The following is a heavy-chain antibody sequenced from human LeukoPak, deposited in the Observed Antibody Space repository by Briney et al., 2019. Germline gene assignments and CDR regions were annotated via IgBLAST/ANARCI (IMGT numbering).Heavy chain of an antibody. Sequence: SETLSLTCTVSGGSISSSSYYWGWIRQPPGKGLEWIGSXXYSGSTYYNPSLKSRVTISVDTSKNQFSLKLSSVTAADTAVYYCARWRYYDSSGYPSWYFDYWGQGTLVTVSS. V-gene: IGHV4-39*01. CDR3: ARWRYYDSSGYPSWYFDY. J-gene: IGHJ4*02. CDR2: XXYSGST. D-gene: IGHD3-22*01. CDR1: GGSISSSSYY.